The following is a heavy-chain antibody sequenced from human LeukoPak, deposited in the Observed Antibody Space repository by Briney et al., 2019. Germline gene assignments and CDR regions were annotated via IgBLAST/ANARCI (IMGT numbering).Heavy chain of an antibody. CDR2: ISSSGSTI. CDR1: GGSTSTSNFY. D-gene: IGHD2-15*01. CDR3: ARVGCLGYCSGGSCCPFDY. J-gene: IGHJ4*02. V-gene: IGHV3-48*03. Sequence: PSETLSLTCTVSGGSTSTSNFYWGWVRQAPGKGLEWVSYISSSGSTIYYADSVKGRFTISRDNAKNSLYLQMNSLRAEDTAVYYCARVGCLGYCSGGSCCPFDYWGQGTLVTVSS.